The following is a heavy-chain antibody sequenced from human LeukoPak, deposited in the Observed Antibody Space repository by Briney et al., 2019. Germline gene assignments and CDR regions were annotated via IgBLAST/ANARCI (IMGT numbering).Heavy chain of an antibody. CDR2: ISGSGGST. CDR1: GFTLSGDA. J-gene: IGHJ6*02. D-gene: IGHD4-17*01. CDR3: AKDSTVTLFYYYCGMDV. Sequence: GGSLRLSCAGSGFTLSGDAMSWVPQAPGKGREGVSAISGSGGSTYYADSVKGRFTISRDNSQNTLYPHMNSLRAEDTAVYYCAKDSTVTLFYYYCGMDVWGQGTTVTVSS. V-gene: IGHV3-23*01.